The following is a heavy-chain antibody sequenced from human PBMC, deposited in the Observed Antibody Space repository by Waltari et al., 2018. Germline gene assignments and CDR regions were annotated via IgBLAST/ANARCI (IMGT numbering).Heavy chain of an antibody. CDR3: AKGRRSFRGYLDY. Sequence: EVQLLESGGGLVQPGGSLRLSCAASGFTFSSYAMSWVRQVPGKGLEWVSAISGSGGSTYSADSVKGRFTISRDNSKNTLYLQMNSLRAEDTAVYYCAKGRRSFRGYLDYWGQEPWSPSPQ. CDR1: GFTFSSYA. CDR2: ISGSGGST. J-gene: IGHJ4*01. V-gene: IGHV3-23*01. D-gene: IGHD5-12*01.